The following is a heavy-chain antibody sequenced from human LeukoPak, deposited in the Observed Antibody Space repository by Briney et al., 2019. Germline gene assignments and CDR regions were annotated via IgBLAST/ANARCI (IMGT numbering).Heavy chain of an antibody. CDR2: INPNIGDT. V-gene: IGHV1-2*02. CDR1: VYTFTNNY. Sequence: ASVRVSCKASVYTFTNNYIHRVRQDPGHGLEWMGWINPNIGDTHYAQKFQGRVTITRDTSISTPFMELNRLTSADTAVYYSTRVLLGFATTYLSDWGQGTLVSVSS. D-gene: IGHD4-17*01. J-gene: IGHJ4*02. CDR3: TRVLLGFATTYLSD.